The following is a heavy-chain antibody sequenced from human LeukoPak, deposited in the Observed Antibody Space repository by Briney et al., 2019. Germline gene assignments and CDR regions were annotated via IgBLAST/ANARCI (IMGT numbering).Heavy chain of an antibody. CDR2: IYHSGRT. V-gene: IGHV4-38-2*02. J-gene: IGHJ3*02. CDR1: GYSISSGYY. D-gene: IGHD3-10*01. Sequence: PSETLSLTCTVSGYSISSGYYWGWIRQPPGKGLEWIGIIYHSGRTDYNPSLKSRVTISEDTSRNQFSLKLNSVTAADTAVYYCAKSNGYGLVDIWGQGTMDTVSS. CDR3: AKSNGYGLVDI.